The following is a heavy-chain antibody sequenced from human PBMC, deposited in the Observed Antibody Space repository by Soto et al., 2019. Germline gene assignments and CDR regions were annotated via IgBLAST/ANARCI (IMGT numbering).Heavy chain of an antibody. V-gene: IGHV3-23*01. CDR3: ARGDRGGSGSPASYYYSGLDV. D-gene: IGHD3-10*01. CDR1: GFTFSSYA. J-gene: IGHJ6*02. Sequence: DVQVLESGGDLVQPGGSLRLSCAASGFTFSSYAMCWVRQAPGKGLEWVSSVSAGGDMTYYSDSVKGRFTISRDNSNNALFQQMNSLRIEDTGLYYCARGDRGGSGSPASYYYSGLDVWGQGTTVTVS. CDR2: VSAGGDMT.